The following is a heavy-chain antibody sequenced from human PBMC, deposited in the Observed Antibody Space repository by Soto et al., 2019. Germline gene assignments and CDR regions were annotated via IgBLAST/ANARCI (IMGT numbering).Heavy chain of an antibody. CDR2: IIPIVGTA. V-gene: IGHV1-69*13. CDR3: ARVKIVGEFDY. D-gene: IGHD1-26*01. CDR1: GGGFSSYA. Sequence: SSEQVSLTASGGGFSSYAISWVRQAPGQGLEWMGGIIPIVGTANYAQKFQGRVTITADESTSTAYMELSSLRSEDTAVYYCARVKIVGEFDYWGQGTLVTVS. J-gene: IGHJ4*02.